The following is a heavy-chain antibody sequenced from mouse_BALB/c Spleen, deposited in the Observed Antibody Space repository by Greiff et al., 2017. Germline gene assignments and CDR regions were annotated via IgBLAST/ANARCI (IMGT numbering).Heavy chain of an antibody. D-gene: IGHD2-10*01. CDR3: ARDKRAYYGNSYAMDY. Sequence: EVKLMESGPGLVKPSQSLSLTCSVTGYSITSGYYWNWIRQFPGNKLEWMGYISYDGSNNYNPSLKNRISITRDTSKNQFFLKLNSVTTEDTATYYCARDKRAYYGNSYAMDYWGQGTSVTVSS. CDR2: ISYDGSN. CDR1: GYSITSGYY. V-gene: IGHV3-6*02. J-gene: IGHJ4*01.